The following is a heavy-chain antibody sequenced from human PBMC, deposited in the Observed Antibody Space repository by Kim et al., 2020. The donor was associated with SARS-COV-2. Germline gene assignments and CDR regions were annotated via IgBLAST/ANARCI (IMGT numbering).Heavy chain of an antibody. Sequence: GGSLRLSCAASGFTFGSYAMSWVRQAPGKGLEWVSAISGSGGSKYYADSVKGRFTISRDNSKNTLNLQMNSLRAEDTAVYYCAKEVGRRPDPTGSYDYWGQGTLVTVSS. CDR3: AKEVGRRPDPTGSYDY. CDR1: GFTFGSYA. J-gene: IGHJ4*02. D-gene: IGHD3-10*01. CDR2: ISGSGGSK. V-gene: IGHV3-23*01.